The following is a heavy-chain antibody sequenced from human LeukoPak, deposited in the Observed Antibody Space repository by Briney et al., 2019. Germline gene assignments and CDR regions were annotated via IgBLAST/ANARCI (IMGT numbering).Heavy chain of an antibody. CDR1: GYSISSGYY. CDR3: ARDHIVVVVAATHNWFDP. Sequence: PSETLSLTCTVSGYSISSGYYWGWIRQPPGKGLEWIGSIYHSGSTYYNPSLKSRVTISVDTSKNQFSLKLSSVTAADTAVYYCARDHIVVVVAATHNWFDPWGQGTLVTVSS. CDR2: IYHSGST. V-gene: IGHV4-38-2*02. J-gene: IGHJ5*02. D-gene: IGHD2-15*01.